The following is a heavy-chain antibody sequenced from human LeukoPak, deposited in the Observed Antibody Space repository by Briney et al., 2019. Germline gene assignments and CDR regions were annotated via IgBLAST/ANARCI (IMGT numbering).Heavy chain of an antibody. CDR3: ARDESGDNDAFDI. J-gene: IGHJ3*02. V-gene: IGHV3-21*01. CDR1: GFTFSSYT. Sequence: GGSLRLSCAASGFTFSSYTMNWVRLAPGKGLEWVSSISGSSNYIYYADSVKGRFTISRGNAKNSLYLQMNSLRVEDTAVYYCARDESGDNDAFDIWGQGTMVTVSS. CDR2: ISGSSNYI. D-gene: IGHD3-9*01.